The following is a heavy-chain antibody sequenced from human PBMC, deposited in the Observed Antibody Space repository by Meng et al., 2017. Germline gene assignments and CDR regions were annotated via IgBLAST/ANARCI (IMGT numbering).Heavy chain of an antibody. D-gene: IGHD6-19*01. Sequence: SETLSLTCTVSGYSISSGYYWGWIRQPPGKGLEWSGSIYHSGSTYYNPSLKSRVTISVDTSKNQFSLKLGSVTAADTAVYYCARDQVAVAGKKGYYYYGMDVWGQGTTVTVSS. V-gene: IGHV4-38-2*02. CDR2: IYHSGST. CDR1: GYSISSGYY. J-gene: IGHJ6*02. CDR3: ARDQVAVAGKKGYYYYGMDV.